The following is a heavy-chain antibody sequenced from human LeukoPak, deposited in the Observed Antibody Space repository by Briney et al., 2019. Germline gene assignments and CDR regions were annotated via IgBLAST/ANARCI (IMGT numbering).Heavy chain of an antibody. J-gene: IGHJ4*02. D-gene: IGHD2-2*01. CDR2: IIPIFGTA. Sequence: SVKVSCKASGGTFSSYAISWVRQAPGQGLEWMGGIIPIFGTANYAQKFQGRVTITADESTSTAYMELSSLRSEDTAVYYCARALGYCSSTSCYPDGYWGQGTLVTVSS. CDR1: GGTFSSYA. CDR3: ARALGYCSSTSCYPDGY. V-gene: IGHV1-69*13.